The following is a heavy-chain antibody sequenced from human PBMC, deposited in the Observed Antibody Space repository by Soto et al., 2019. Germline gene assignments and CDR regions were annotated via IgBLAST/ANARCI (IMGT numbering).Heavy chain of an antibody. Sequence: QVQLQESGPGLVKPSETLSLTCTVSGGSFKSGSYSWSWIRQPPGKGLEWIGYVYHTGRTSYNPSLKSRVSISIDTSKNQLSLNLDSVTAADTAVYFCARDFAYFDSWGQGTLVTVSS. CDR2: VYHTGRT. V-gene: IGHV4-61*01. CDR3: ARDFAYFDS. CDR1: GGSFKSGSYS. J-gene: IGHJ4*02. D-gene: IGHD3-3*01.